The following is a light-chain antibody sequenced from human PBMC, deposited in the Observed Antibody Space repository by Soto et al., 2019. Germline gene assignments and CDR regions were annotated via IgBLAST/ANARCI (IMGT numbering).Light chain of an antibody. Sequence: EIVLTQSPVTLPLSQGXRATLSCRASQSVSSYLAWYQQKPGQAPRLLIYDASNRATGIPARFSGSGSGTDFTLTISSLEPEDSAVYYCQKRGNWPFFSGGTKVDIK. J-gene: IGKJ4*01. CDR1: QSVSSY. CDR2: DAS. CDR3: QKRGNWPF. V-gene: IGKV3-11*01.